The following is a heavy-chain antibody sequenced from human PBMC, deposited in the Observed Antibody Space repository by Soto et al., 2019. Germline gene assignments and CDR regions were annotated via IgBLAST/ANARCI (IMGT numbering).Heavy chain of an antibody. CDR1: GYSFTSYW. CDR2: IYPGDSDT. J-gene: IGHJ6*03. CDR3: ARHDGFYYVFWSASGGSYMAF. V-gene: IGHV5-51*01. D-gene: IGHD3-3*01. Sequence: PGESLKISCKGSGYSFTSYWIGWVRQMPGKGLEWMGIIYPGDSDTRYSPSFQGQVTISADKSISTAYLQWSSLKASDTAMYYCARHDGFYYVFWSASGGSYMAFRAKRTTVTVSS.